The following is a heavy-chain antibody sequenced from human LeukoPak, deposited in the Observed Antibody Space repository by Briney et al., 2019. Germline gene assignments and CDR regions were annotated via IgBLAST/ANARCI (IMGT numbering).Heavy chain of an antibody. V-gene: IGHV3-74*01. D-gene: IGHD3-16*02. Sequence: PGGSLRLSCPASGFTFNSYWMHWVRQVPGKGLVWVSRIDSDGSSTSYADSVKGRFTVSRDNAKNTVSLQMNSLRAEDTAVYYCVRDRIGFDPWGQGTLVTVSS. J-gene: IGHJ5*02. CDR2: IDSDGSST. CDR1: GFTFNSYW. CDR3: VRDRIGFDP.